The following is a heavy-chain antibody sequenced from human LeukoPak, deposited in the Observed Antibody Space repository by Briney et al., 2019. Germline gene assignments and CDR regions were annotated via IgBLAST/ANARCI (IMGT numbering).Heavy chain of an antibody. D-gene: IGHD4-23*01. CDR3: ARELLNEGNHLDY. CDR1: GGSISSGDYY. CDR2: IYYSGST. Sequence: SETLSLTCTVSGGSISSGDYYWSWIRQPPGKGLEWIGYIYYSGSTYYNPSLKSRVTISVDTSKNQFSLKLSSVTAADTAVYYCARELLNEGNHLDYWGQGTLVTVSS. V-gene: IGHV4-30-4*01. J-gene: IGHJ4*02.